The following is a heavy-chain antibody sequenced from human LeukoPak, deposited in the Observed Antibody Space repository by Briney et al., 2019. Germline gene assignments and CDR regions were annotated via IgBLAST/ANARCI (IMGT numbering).Heavy chain of an antibody. J-gene: IGHJ4*02. CDR1: GFTFRTYE. D-gene: IGHD5-12*01. V-gene: IGHV3-48*03. CDR2: ISSSGSTK. CDR3: ARDWDSGYDTYYFDY. Sequence: GGSLRLSCAASGFTFRTYEMNWVRQAPGMGLEWVSYISSSGSTKYYADSVKGRFTISRDNAKNSLFLQMNSLSAEDTAVYYCARDWDSGYDTYYFDYWGQGTLVTVSS.